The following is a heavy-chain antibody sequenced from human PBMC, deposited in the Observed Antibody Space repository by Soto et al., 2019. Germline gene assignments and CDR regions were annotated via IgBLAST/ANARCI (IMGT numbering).Heavy chain of an antibody. Sequence: DVQLLESGGGLVQPGGSLRLSCVASGFTFSDFAMTWVRQAPGKGLEWVSSIGGGGADTYYADSVKGRFTISRDNSKDTRYLQMNSLRAEDTAVYYCAKDAVPYNGQWDWFDPWAREPWSPSPQ. J-gene: IGHJ5*02. D-gene: IGHD3-10*01. CDR3: AKDAVPYNGQWDWFDP. V-gene: IGHV3-23*01. CDR1: GFTFSDFA. CDR2: IGGGGADT.